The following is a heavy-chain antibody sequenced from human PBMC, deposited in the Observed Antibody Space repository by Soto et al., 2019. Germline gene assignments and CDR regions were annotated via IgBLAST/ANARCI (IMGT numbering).Heavy chain of an antibody. V-gene: IGHV3-23*01. CDR2: VSASGLNT. CDR1: GFTFSTYA. D-gene: IGHD5-18*01. J-gene: IGHJ4*02. CDR3: AKLPPRTTVGYFFHY. Sequence: GGSLRLSCAASGFTFSTYAMAWVRQAPGKGLEWVSGVSASGLNTDYADPVKGRFYISRDNSKNTVSLHMNSLSAEDTALYYCAKLPPRTTVGYFFHYWGQGTLVTVSS.